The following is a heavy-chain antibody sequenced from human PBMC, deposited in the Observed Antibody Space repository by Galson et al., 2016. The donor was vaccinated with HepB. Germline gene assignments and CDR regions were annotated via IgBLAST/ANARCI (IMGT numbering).Heavy chain of an antibody. CDR2: IYHSGNT. D-gene: IGHD1-26*01. CDR1: GASIISRDW. Sequence: SETLSLTCAVSGASIISRDWWTWVRQPPGQGLEWIGQIYHSGNTNYTPSLKSRVTISVDNSKNQLSLKLTSMTAADTAVYYCTRQYSGSHLDYWGQGILVPVSS. V-gene: IGHV4-4*02. CDR3: TRQYSGSHLDY. J-gene: IGHJ4*02.